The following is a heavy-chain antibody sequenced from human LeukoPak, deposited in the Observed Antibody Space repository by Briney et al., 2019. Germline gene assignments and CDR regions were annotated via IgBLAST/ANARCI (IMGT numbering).Heavy chain of an antibody. V-gene: IGHV3-23*01. CDR3: AKDKRTAMPHDY. J-gene: IGHJ4*02. D-gene: IGHD5-18*01. Sequence: GGSLTLSCAASGFAFTSTGMSWVPQAPGKGLEWVSGISGRGGRTYYADSGKGQSTIYRDNSKTTLYLKMSTLRAEDTAVYFCAKDKRTAMPHDYWGQGTLVTVSS. CDR1: GFAFTSTG. CDR2: ISGRGGRT.